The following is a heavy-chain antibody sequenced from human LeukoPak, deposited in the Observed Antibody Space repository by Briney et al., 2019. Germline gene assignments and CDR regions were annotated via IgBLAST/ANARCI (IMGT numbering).Heavy chain of an antibody. D-gene: IGHD2/OR15-2a*01. CDR2: IVPVVGFT. CDR3: ATEIGGGPYYFDY. Sequence: ASVKVSCKASGGTFGNYAITWVRQAPGQGFEWMGRIVPVVGFTNYPQSFQGGVTITADKSTTTAYMQLIRLTSEDTAVYYCATEIGGGPYYFDYWGQGTLVTVSS. CDR1: GGTFGNYA. V-gene: IGHV1-69*04. J-gene: IGHJ4*02.